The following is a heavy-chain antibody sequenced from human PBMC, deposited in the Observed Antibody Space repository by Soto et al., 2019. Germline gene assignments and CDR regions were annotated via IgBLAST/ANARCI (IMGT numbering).Heavy chain of an antibody. Sequence: ASVKVSCKASGYTFTRSGISWVRQAPGQGLEWMGWVNAYNGNTNYAQKFQGRVTMTTDTSTSTAYMELRSLRSDDTAAYYCAREAVSGRTGFDYWGQGTLVTVSS. V-gene: IGHV1-18*01. CDR1: GYTFTRSG. J-gene: IGHJ4*02. D-gene: IGHD6-19*01. CDR2: VNAYNGNT. CDR3: AREAVSGRTGFDY.